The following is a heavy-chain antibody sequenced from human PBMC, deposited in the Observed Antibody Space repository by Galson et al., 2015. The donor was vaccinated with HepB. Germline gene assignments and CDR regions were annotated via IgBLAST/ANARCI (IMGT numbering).Heavy chain of an antibody. V-gene: IGHV3-66*01. CDR3: ARDRVTMVRGVIIHPYYYYGMDV. J-gene: IGHJ6*02. CDR1: GFTFGDYA. CDR2: IYSGGST. D-gene: IGHD3-10*01. Sequence: SLRLSCAASGFTFGDYAMSWVRQAPGKGLEWVSVIYSGGSTYYADSVKGRFTISRDNSKNTLYLQMNSLRAEDTAVYYCARDRVTMVRGVIIHPYYYYGMDVWGQGTTVTVSS.